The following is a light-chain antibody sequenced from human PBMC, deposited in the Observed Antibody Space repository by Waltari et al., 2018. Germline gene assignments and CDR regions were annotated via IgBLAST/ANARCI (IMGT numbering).Light chain of an antibody. J-gene: IGKJ1*01. V-gene: IGKV3-11*01. CDR1: QSVSNY. CDR3: QGRIRWFVT. Sequence: EIVLTQSPATLSLSPGERATLSCRASQSVSNYLLWYQQKPGQAPSLLISDASNRATGVPARFSGSGAATNSTLTIRSLEPDVLAVYYWQGRIRWFVTFGQGTQVEFK. CDR2: DAS.